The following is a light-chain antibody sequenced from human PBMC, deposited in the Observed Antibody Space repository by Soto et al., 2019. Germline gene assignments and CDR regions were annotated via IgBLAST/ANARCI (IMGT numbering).Light chain of an antibody. CDR1: QSVNSD. CDR3: PLG. J-gene: IGKJ4*01. Sequence: EIVMTQSPATLSVSPGERATLSCRASQSVNSDLAWYQQKPGQAPRLLIHDASTRATGIPVRFSGSGSGTEFTLTISSRQSEDFAIYYWPLGFGGGTKVEIK. V-gene: IGKV3-15*01. CDR2: DAS.